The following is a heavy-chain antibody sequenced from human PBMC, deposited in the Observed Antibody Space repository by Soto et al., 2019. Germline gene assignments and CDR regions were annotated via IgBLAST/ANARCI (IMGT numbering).Heavy chain of an antibody. CDR1: GGSFSGYY. Sequence: QVQLQQWGAGLLKPSETLSLTCAVYGGSFSGYYWSWIRQPPGKGLEWIGEINHSGSTNYNPSLKSRVTISVDTSKNQFSRKLSSVTAADTAVYYCARVRSSSGWYGRGLFDYWGQGTLVTVSS. J-gene: IGHJ4*02. D-gene: IGHD6-19*01. V-gene: IGHV4-34*01. CDR2: INHSGST. CDR3: ARVRSSSGWYGRGLFDY.